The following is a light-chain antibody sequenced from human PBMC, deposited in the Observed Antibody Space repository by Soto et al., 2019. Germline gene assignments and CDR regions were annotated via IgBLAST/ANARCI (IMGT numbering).Light chain of an antibody. CDR3: SSYAGSNNFFYV. CDR1: SSDVGGYNY. CDR2: EVS. Sequence: QSALTQPPSASGSPGQSVTISCTGTSSDVGGYNYVSWYQQHPGKAPKLMIYEVSKRPSGVPDRFSGSKSGNTASLPVSGLQAEDEADYYCSSYAGSNNFFYVFGTGTKVTVL. V-gene: IGLV2-8*01. J-gene: IGLJ1*01.